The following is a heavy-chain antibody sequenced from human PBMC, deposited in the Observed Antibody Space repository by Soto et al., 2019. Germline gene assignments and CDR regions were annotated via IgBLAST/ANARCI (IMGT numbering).Heavy chain of an antibody. J-gene: IGHJ6*04. Sequence: TLSLTCTVSGGSIRSVRYYWSGIRQHPGKGLEWIGYIYYSGSTYYNPSLKSRVTISVDTSKNQFSLTLSSVTAADTAVYYCATQRHSSSSSYYYYYYGMDVWGKGTTVTVSS. D-gene: IGHD6-6*01. CDR2: IYYSGST. CDR3: ATQRHSSSSSYYYYYYGMDV. CDR1: GGSIRSVRYY. V-gene: IGHV4-31*03.